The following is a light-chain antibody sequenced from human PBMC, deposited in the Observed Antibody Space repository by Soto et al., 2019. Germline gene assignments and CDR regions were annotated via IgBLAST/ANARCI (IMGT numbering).Light chain of an antibody. CDR1: QSISNS. CDR3: LQHNSYPYT. V-gene: IGKV1-39*01. CDR2: AAS. J-gene: IGKJ2*01. Sequence: DIQMTQSPSSLSASVGDRVTITCRASQSISNSLNWYQQKPGRAPKLLIYAASSLQSGVPSRFSGSGSGTDFILTISSLQPEDFATYYCLQHNSYPYTFGQGTKLEIK.